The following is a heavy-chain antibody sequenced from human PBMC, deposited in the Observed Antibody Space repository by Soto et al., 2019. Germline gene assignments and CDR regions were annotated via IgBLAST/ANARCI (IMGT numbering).Heavy chain of an antibody. CDR1: GYTFTSYD. V-gene: IGHV1-8*01. Sequence: QVQLVQSGAEVKKPGASVKVSCKASGYTFTSYDINWVRQATGQGFEWMGWMNPNSGNTGYAQKFQGXXTXTXGTSITTAYMELSSLSSEDTAVYYSARSPRNWGFDYWGQGTLVTVSS. CDR2: MNPNSGNT. D-gene: IGHD7-27*01. J-gene: IGHJ4*02. CDR3: ARSPRNWGFDY.